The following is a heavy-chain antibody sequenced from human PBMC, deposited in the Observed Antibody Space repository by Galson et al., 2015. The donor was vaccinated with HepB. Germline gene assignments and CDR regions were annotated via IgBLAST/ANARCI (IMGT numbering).Heavy chain of an antibody. Sequence: SLRLSCAASGFMFSSYWMSWVRQAPGKGLEWVANIKEDGSEKYYVDSVKGRFTISRDNAKNSLYLQMNSLRAEDTAVYYCARAYGFDFWSGYHDWYFDLWGHGTRVTVSS. CDR3: ARAYGFDFWSGYHDWYFDL. J-gene: IGHJ2*01. CDR2: IKEDGSEK. D-gene: IGHD3-3*01. CDR1: GFMFSSYW. V-gene: IGHV3-7*03.